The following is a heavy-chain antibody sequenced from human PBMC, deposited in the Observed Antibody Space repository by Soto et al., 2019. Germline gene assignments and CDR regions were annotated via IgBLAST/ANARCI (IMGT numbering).Heavy chain of an antibody. CDR2: IIHGGTT. J-gene: IGHJ4*02. Sequence: KPSETLSLTCIVPTSSINKTVWWAWVRQPPGEGLEWIGEIIHGGTTNYNPSLKSRLTISVDKSKNQFSLRLNSVTAADTAVYYCVRGFYEPPTYGAGFDYWGQGTLVTVSS. CDR1: TSSINKTVW. D-gene: IGHD3-3*01. V-gene: IGHV4-4*02. CDR3: VRGFYEPPTYGAGFDY.